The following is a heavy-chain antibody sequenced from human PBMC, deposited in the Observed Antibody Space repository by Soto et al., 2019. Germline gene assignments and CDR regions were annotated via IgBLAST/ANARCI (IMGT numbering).Heavy chain of an antibody. CDR2: IWYDGSNK. Sequence: GGSLKLSCAASGFTFSSYGLHWVRQAPGKGLEGGAVIWYDGSNKYYADSVKGRFTISRDNSKNTLYLQMNSLRDEDTAVYYWARDLPSNYWGQGTLVTVSS. J-gene: IGHJ4*02. CDR3: ARDLPSNY. CDR1: GFTFSSYG. V-gene: IGHV3-33*01.